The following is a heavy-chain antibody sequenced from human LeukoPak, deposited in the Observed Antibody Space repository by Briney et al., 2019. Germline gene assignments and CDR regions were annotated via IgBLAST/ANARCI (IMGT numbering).Heavy chain of an antibody. CDR3: AGDDYSWEGYFQH. J-gene: IGHJ1*01. Sequence: AASVKVSCKASGYTFTSYAMHWVRQAPGQRLEWMGWINAGSGNTRYSQKFQGRVTMTRDTSASTVYMDLSSLRSEDTAVYYCAGDDYSWEGYFQHWGQGTLVTVSS. V-gene: IGHV1-3*01. CDR2: INAGSGNT. CDR1: GYTFTSYA. D-gene: IGHD4-11*01.